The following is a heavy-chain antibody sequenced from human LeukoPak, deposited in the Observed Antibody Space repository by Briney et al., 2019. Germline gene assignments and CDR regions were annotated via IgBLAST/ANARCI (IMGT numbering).Heavy chain of an antibody. CDR3: AKGGESSLPLDY. CDR1: GASISSHF. CDR2: ISFTGST. J-gene: IGHJ4*02. Sequence: SETLSLTCTVSGASISSHFRGWIRQAPGQGLDWIGLISFTGSTNYNPSLKSRVTTSLDTSKDQFSLKVSPGTAADTAVYYCAKGGESSLPLDYWGQGILVTVSS. V-gene: IGHV4-59*11. D-gene: IGHD6-13*01.